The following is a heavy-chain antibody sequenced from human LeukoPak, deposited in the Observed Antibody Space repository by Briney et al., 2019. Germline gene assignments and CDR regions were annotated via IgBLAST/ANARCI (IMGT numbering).Heavy chain of an antibody. CDR1: GGSISSSSYY. J-gene: IGHJ4*02. Sequence: PSETLSLTCTVSGGSISSSSYYWGWIRQPPGKGLEWIGSIYYSGSTYYNPSLKSRVTISVDTSKNQFSLKLSSVTAADTAVYYCTTQVSGWTALDFDYWGQGTLVTVSS. D-gene: IGHD6-19*01. CDR3: TTQVSGWTALDFDY. CDR2: IYYSGST. V-gene: IGHV4-39*07.